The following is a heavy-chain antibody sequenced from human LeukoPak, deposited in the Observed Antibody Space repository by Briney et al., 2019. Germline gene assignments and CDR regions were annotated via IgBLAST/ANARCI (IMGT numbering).Heavy chain of an antibody. CDR3: ARVYYDFWSGSEHDAFHI. CDR2: IYTSGST. CDR1: GGSLSSGRDE. J-gene: IGHJ3*02. Sequence: SETLSLTCTVSGGSLSSGRDEWSWIRQPAGRGLEGIGRIYTSGSTNYNPSPKRRVTISVDTSKNQCSLKLSSVTAADTAVYYCARVYYDFWSGSEHDAFHIWGQGTMVTVSS. V-gene: IGHV4-61*02. D-gene: IGHD3-3*01.